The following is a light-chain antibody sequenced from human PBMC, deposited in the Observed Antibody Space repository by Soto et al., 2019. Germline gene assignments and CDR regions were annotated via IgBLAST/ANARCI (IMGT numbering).Light chain of an antibody. V-gene: IGKV3-20*01. J-gene: IGKJ1*01. CDR2: DAS. CDR3: QQYGRSPWT. CDR1: QSVSSGY. Sequence: EIVLTQSPGTLSLSPGERATLSCRASQSVSSGYFAWYQQKPGQAPRLLIYDASSRATGIPDRFSGSGSGTDFTLTSSRLEPEDFAVYYCQQYGRSPWTFGQGTNVEIK.